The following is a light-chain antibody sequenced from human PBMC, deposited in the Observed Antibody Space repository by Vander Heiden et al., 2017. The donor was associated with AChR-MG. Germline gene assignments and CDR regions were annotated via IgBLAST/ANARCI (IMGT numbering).Light chain of an antibody. V-gene: IGLV2-14*03. CDR1: SSDVGGYNY. CDR2: DVS. J-gene: IGLJ2*01. CDR3: SSYTSSSTPVV. Sequence: QSALTQPASVSGSPGQSITIPCTGTSSDVGGYNYVSWYQQHPGKAPKLMIYDVSNRPSGVSNRFSGSKSGNTASLTISGLQAEDEADYYCSSYTSSSTPVVFGGGTKLTVI.